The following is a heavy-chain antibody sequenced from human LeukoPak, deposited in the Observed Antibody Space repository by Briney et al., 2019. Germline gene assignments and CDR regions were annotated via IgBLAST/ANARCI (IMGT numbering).Heavy chain of an antibody. V-gene: IGHV4-59*12. D-gene: IGHD2-2*01. J-gene: IGHJ5*02. CDR1: GGSISPYY. Sequence: SETLSLTCTVSGGSISPYYWSWIRQPPGKGLEYIGYIYYSGSTNYNPSLKSRVTMSVDTSKNQFSLKLSSVTAADTAVYYCATTGVVPASWFDPWGQGTLVTVSS. CDR3: ATTGVVPASWFDP. CDR2: IYYSGST.